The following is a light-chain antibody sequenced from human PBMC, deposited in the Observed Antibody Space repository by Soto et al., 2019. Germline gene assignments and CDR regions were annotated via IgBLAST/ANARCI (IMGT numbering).Light chain of an antibody. CDR2: AAS. Sequence: IQLTQSPSSLSASVGDGVSITCRASQDIGTYLAWYQQTPGKAPKLLIYAASTLQSGVPSRFSGSGSGTNFSLTISRLQPEDFATYYCQQLNYYPFTFGPGTKVDIK. CDR3: QQLNYYPFT. CDR1: QDIGTY. J-gene: IGKJ3*01. V-gene: IGKV1-9*01.